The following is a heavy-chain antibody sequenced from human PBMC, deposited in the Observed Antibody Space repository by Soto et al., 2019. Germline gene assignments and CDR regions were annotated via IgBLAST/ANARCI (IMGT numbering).Heavy chain of an antibody. J-gene: IGHJ4*02. CDR1: GGSFSGYY. Sequence: QVQLQQWGAGLLKPSETLSLTCAVYGGSFSGYYWSWIRQPPGKGLEWIGEINHSGSTNYNPSLTSRVTISVDTSKNQFSLKLSSVTAADTAVYYCARGKDAHFDYWGQGTLVTVSS. V-gene: IGHV4-34*01. CDR2: INHSGST. CDR3: ARGKDAHFDY.